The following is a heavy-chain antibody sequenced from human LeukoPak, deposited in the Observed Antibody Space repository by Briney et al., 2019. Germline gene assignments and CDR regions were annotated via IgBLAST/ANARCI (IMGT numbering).Heavy chain of an antibody. CDR2: IHYSGTT. V-gene: IGHV4-39*07. J-gene: IGHJ4*02. Sequence: KPSETLSLTCAVSGGSITTDRYLWGWLRQSPGKGLEWIGSIHYSGTTYYNPSLKSRVTISVDTSKNQFSLKLSSVTAADTAVYYCARFMVRGVETLDYWGQGTLVTVSS. D-gene: IGHD3-10*01. CDR1: GGSITTDRYL. CDR3: ARFMVRGVETLDY.